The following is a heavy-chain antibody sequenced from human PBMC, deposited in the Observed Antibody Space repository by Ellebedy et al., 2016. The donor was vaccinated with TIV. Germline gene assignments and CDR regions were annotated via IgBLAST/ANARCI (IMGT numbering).Heavy chain of an antibody. CDR3: ARHGRYSSSWSSAEYFQI. CDR2: MFYSGST. V-gene: IGHV4-39*01. CDR1: GGSISSGPYY. J-gene: IGHJ1*01. Sequence: MPSETLSLTCTVSGGSISSGPYYWGWIRQSPGKGLEWIGSMFYSGSTYYNPSLKSRVTISVDTSKNQFSVRLTSVSAADTAVYYCARHGRYSSSWSSAEYFQIWGQGTPVTVSS. D-gene: IGHD6-13*01.